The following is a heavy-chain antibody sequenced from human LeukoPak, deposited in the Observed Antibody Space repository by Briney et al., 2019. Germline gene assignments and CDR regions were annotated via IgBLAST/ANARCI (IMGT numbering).Heavy chain of an antibody. J-gene: IGHJ6*02. CDR2: ISGSGGST. Sequence: GGSLRLSCAASRFAFSSYAMSWVRQAPGKGLEWVSAISGSGGSTYYADSVKGRFTISRDNSNNTMYLQMNNLRSEDTAVYFCVRDYYGSGTYQGNYYYGMDVWGHGTTVTVSS. CDR1: RFAFSSYA. V-gene: IGHV3-23*01. CDR3: VRDYYGSGTYQGNYYYGMDV. D-gene: IGHD3-10*01.